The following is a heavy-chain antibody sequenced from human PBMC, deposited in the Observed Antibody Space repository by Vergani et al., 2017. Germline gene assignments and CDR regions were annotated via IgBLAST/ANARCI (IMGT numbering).Heavy chain of an antibody. CDR2: ISGNNDDV. CDR3: AKENRNDFWSGYTDY. Sequence: EVQMVESGGGLVKPGGSLRLSCVASGFTFSHYSMNWVRQAPGKGLEWVSSISGNNDDVYYADSVKGRFTISRDNAKNSLYLDMSSLRAEDTAVYYCAKENRNDFWSGYTDYWGQGTLVTVSS. J-gene: IGHJ4*02. D-gene: IGHD3-3*01. CDR1: GFTFSHYS. V-gene: IGHV3-21*04.